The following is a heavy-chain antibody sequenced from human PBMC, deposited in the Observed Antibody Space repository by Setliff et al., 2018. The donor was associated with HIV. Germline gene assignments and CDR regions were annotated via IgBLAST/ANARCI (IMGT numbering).Heavy chain of an antibody. D-gene: IGHD3-10*01. Sequence: SVKVSCKSSGGTFNSYAIIWVRQAPGQGLEWMGGIIPAFGTTNYAQKFQGRVTITADKSTSTAYMELSSLRSEDTAVYYCARDDHYYDSGSYYSDWYFDLWGRGTLVTVSS. J-gene: IGHJ2*01. CDR2: IIPAFGTT. V-gene: IGHV1-69*06. CDR1: GGTFNSYA. CDR3: ARDDHYYDSGSYYSDWYFDL.